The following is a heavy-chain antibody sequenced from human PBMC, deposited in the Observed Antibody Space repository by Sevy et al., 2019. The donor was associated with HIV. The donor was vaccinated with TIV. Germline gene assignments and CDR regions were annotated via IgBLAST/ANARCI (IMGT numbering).Heavy chain of an antibody. D-gene: IGHD3-22*01. V-gene: IGHV1-18*01. CDR3: ARDEAFSLIIVDLDY. Sequence: ASVKVSCKASGYTFTNYGITWVRQAPGQGLEWMGWISGYNGNTEYAQTFQDRVTMTTDTATSTAYLELRSLRSDDTAVYYCARDEAFSLIIVDLDYWGQGTPVTVSS. J-gene: IGHJ4*02. CDR1: GYTFTNYG. CDR2: ISGYNGNT.